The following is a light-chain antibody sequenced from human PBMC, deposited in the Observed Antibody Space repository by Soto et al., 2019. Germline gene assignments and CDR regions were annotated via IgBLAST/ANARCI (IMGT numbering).Light chain of an antibody. CDR1: QSVSTTY. V-gene: IGKV3-20*01. J-gene: IGKJ2*01. CDR3: QQYGGSMYS. CDR2: GAP. Sequence: ETVLTQSPGPLSLSPGERATLSCRASQSVSTTYLAWYQQKPGQAPRLLIYGAPSRATGIPDRLSGSESGTDFTLTISRLEPEDFAVYYWQQYGGSMYSFGQGTKREIK.